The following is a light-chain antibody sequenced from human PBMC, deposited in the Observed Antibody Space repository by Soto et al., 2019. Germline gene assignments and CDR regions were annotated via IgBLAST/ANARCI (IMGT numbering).Light chain of an antibody. CDR2: SNN. Sequence: QSVLTQPPSASGTPGQTVTISCSGSSSNIGSSTVNWYQHLPGTAPKLLIYSNNARSSGVPDRFSGSKSGTSASLAISGLQSEDEADYYCAAWDDSLNGVEFGGGTKVTVL. CDR1: SSNIGSST. V-gene: IGLV1-44*01. J-gene: IGLJ2*01. CDR3: AAWDDSLNGVE.